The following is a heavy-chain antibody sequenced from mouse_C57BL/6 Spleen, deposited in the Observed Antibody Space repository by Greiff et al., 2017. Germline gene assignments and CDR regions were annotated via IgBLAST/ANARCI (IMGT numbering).Heavy chain of an antibody. CDR3: AGCVNLFAY. J-gene: IGHJ3*01. CDR1: GFSLTSYG. Sequence: QVQLQQSGPGLVAPSQSLSITCTVSGFSLTSYGVSWVRQPPGKGLEWLGVIWGDGSTNYHSALISRLCISKDNSKSQVFLKLTSLHTDDTATYYCAGCVNLFAYWGQGTLVTVSA. V-gene: IGHV2-3*01. CDR2: IWGDGST.